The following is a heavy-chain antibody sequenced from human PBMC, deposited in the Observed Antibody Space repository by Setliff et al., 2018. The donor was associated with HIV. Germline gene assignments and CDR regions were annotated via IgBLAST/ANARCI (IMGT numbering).Heavy chain of an antibody. V-gene: IGHV4-61*09. Sequence: SETLSLTCTVSGGSISTTTYFWTWIRQPAGKGLEWIGHVYPSGSTNYNPPLQSRVAISVDTSKNQFTLQLSSVTAADTAMYFCARDHGIATVVMDYYSGMDVWGPGTTVTVSS. D-gene: IGHD2-21*01. CDR2: VYPSGST. CDR1: GGSISTTTYF. J-gene: IGHJ6*02. CDR3: ARDHGIATVVMDYYSGMDV.